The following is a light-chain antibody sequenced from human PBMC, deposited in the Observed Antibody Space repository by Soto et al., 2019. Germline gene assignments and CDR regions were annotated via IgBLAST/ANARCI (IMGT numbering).Light chain of an antibody. V-gene: IGKV1-5*03. CDR3: QQYKSYSLT. CDR1: QSISSW. J-gene: IGKJ4*01. Sequence: DIQMTQCPSTLSSSVLDRGTISCRASQSISSWLAWYQQKPGKAPKLLIYKASSLESGVPSRFSGSGSGTEFTLTISSLQPDDFATYYCQQYKSYSLTFGGGTKVDIK. CDR2: KAS.